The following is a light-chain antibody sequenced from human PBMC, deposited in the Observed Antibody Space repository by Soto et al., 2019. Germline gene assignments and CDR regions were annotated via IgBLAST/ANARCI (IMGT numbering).Light chain of an antibody. CDR1: QDIGKF. J-gene: IGKJ3*01. Sequence: DVQMTQSPPSLSASVGDRITITCQASQDIGKFLNWYQQKPGKAPKILIYDGSNLETGVPGRFSGGGSGTHFTFTISSLQPEDIGTYYCQQYDNVVFTFGPGTKVDL. CDR2: DGS. CDR3: QQYDNVVFT. V-gene: IGKV1-33*01.